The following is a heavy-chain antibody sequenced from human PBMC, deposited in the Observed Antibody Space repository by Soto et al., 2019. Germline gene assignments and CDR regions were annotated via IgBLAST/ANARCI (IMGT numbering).Heavy chain of an antibody. CDR1: GFTFNTYP. V-gene: IGHV3-23*01. Sequence: DVQLLESGGGLVQPGGSLRLSCAASGFTFNTYPMSWVRQAPGKGLEWVSAITLSGGSTYFADSVKGRFTISRDNSKNMLYLQMSSLRAEDTAVYYCARYCGGGTCYYAFDMWGQGTMVTVSS. J-gene: IGHJ3*02. D-gene: IGHD2-15*01. CDR2: ITLSGGST. CDR3: ARYCGGGTCYYAFDM.